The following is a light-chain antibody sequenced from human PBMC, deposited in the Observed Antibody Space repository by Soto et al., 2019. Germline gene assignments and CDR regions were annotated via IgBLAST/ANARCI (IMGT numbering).Light chain of an antibody. V-gene: IGKV1-39*01. CDR2: GAS. CDR3: QQSYITPRT. J-gene: IGKJ2*01. Sequence: DIQMTQSPYSLSASVGDRVTITCRASQSISSNLKWYQQKPGKAPKLLIYGASSLQSGDPSRFSGSGSGTDFTLIISSLQPEDFATYYCQQSYITPRTCGQGTKLEIK. CDR1: QSISSN.